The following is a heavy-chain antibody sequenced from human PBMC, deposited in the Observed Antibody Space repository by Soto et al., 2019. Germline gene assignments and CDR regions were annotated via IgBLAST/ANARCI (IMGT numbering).Heavy chain of an antibody. Sequence: GRSLRLSCAVSGLSFSSYAMTWVRQSPGKGLEWVSVISRGGNNKYSADSVKGRFTISRDNSKNTLYLQMNSLRAEDTAVYYCARDGLLKSSSNYNWFDPWGQGTLVTGSS. J-gene: IGHJ5*02. CDR1: GLSFSSYA. CDR2: ISRGGNNK. CDR3: ARDGLLKSSSNYNWFDP. V-gene: IGHV3-23*01. D-gene: IGHD1-1*01.